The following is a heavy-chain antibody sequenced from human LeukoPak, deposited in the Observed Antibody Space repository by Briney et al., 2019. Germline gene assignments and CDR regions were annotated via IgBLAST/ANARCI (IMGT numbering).Heavy chain of an antibody. Sequence: GGSLRLSCAASGFTFSNAWMSWVRQAPGKGLEWVGRIKSKTDGGTTDYAAPVKGRFTISRDDSKNTLYLQMNSLKTEDTAVYYCTTDLHDFWRSDAFDIWGQGTMVTVSS. V-gene: IGHV3-15*01. CDR1: GFTFSNAW. CDR2: IKSKTDGGTT. CDR3: TTDLHDFWRSDAFDI. J-gene: IGHJ3*02. D-gene: IGHD3-3*01.